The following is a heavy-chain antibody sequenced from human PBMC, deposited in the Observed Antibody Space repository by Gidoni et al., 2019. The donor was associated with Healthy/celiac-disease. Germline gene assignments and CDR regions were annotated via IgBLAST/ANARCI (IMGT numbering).Heavy chain of an antibody. D-gene: IGHD3-10*01. CDR3: ARDRGWYFDL. CDR2: INPSGGST. CDR1: GYTCTSYY. Sequence: QVQLVQSGAEVKKPGASVNVSCKASGYTCTSYYMHLVRQAPGQGLEGMGIINPSGGSTSYAQKFQGRVTMTRDTSTSTVYMELSSLRSEDTAVYYCARDRGWYFDLWGRGTLVTVSS. V-gene: IGHV1-46*01. J-gene: IGHJ2*01.